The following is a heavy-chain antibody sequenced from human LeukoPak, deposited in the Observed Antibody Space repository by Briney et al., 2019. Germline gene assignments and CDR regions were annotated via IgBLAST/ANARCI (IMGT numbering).Heavy chain of an antibody. J-gene: IGHJ5*02. CDR2: ISYDGSNK. Sequence: PGGSLRLSCAASGFTFSSYAMHWVRQAPGKGLEWVAVISYDGSNKYYADSVKGRFTISRDNSKNTLYLQMNSLRAEDTAVYYCARGRRMNSSGLNWFDPWGQGTLVTVSS. D-gene: IGHD6-19*01. V-gene: IGHV3-30-3*01. CDR3: ARGRRMNSSGLNWFDP. CDR1: GFTFSSYA.